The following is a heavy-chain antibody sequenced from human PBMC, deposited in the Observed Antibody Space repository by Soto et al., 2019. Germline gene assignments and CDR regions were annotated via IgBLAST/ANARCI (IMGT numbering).Heavy chain of an antibody. CDR2: TYYKSKWYN. J-gene: IGHJ5*02. CDR3: ARVEVAAAGDNWFDP. D-gene: IGHD6-13*01. V-gene: IGHV6-1*01. Sequence: QSPTLSLTCAISGDSVSSNSAAWNWIRQSPSRGLEWLGRTYYKSKWYNDYAVSVKSRITINPDTSKNQFSLQLNSVTPEDTAVYYCARVEVAAAGDNWFDPWGQGTLVTVSS. CDR1: GDSVSSNSAA.